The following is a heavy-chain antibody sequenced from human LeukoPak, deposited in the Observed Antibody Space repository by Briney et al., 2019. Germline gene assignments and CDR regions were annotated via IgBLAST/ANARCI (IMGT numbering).Heavy chain of an antibody. CDR1: GGSISSYY. Sequence: PSETLSLTCTVSGGSISSYYWSWIRQPAGKGLEWIGRIYTSGSTNYNPSLKSRVTMSVDTSKNQFSLKLSSVTAADTAVYYCTRRPYSSSWYYFDYWGRGTLVTVSS. V-gene: IGHV4-4*07. CDR2: IYTSGST. D-gene: IGHD6-13*01. J-gene: IGHJ4*02. CDR3: TRRPYSSSWYYFDY.